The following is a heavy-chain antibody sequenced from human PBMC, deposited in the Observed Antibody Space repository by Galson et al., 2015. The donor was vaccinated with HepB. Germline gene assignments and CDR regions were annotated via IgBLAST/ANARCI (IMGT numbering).Heavy chain of an antibody. Sequence: SLRLSCAASGFTFSSYGMHWVRQAPGKGLEWVAVIWYDGSNEYNADSVKGRFTISRDNSENMLYLQMNSLRAEDTAVYYCARVYSSYGMDVWGQGTTVTVSS. D-gene: IGHD6-13*01. CDR3: ARVYSSYGMDV. CDR2: IWYDGSNE. V-gene: IGHV3-33*01. J-gene: IGHJ6*02. CDR1: GFTFSSYG.